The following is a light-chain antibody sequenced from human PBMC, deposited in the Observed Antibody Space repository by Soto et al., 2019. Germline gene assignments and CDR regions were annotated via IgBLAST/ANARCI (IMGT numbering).Light chain of an antibody. CDR2: GAS. CDR3: HHYSSSPPWT. V-gene: IGKV3-20*01. Sequence: EIVLTQSPCTLSLSPGERATLSCRASQSVSSNYLAWYQQKPGQAPRLLVYGASSRATGIPDRFSGSGSGTDFTLTISRLEPEDFAVYYCHHYSSSPPWTFGQGTKV. CDR1: QSVSSNY. J-gene: IGKJ1*01.